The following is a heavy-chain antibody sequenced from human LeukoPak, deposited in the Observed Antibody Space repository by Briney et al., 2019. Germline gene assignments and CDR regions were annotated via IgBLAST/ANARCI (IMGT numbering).Heavy chain of an antibody. Sequence: PSETLSLTCTVSGDSISTSNSYWRWIRQPPGKGLEWIGSIYYSGSTYYNPSLKSRVTISVDTSKNQFSLKLSSVTAADTAVYYCARELATVWFDPWGQGTLVTVSS. J-gene: IGHJ5*02. CDR2: IYYSGST. CDR1: GDSISTSNSY. CDR3: ARELATVWFDP. V-gene: IGHV4-39*07. D-gene: IGHD4-17*01.